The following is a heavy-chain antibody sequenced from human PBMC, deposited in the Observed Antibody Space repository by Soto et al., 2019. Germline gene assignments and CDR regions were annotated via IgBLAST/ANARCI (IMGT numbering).Heavy chain of an antibody. CDR3: ARRSGSSWRFDY. D-gene: IGHD6-13*01. Sequence: RGESLKISCKGSGYSFTSYWISWVRQMPGKGLEWMGRIDPSDSYTNYSPSFQGHVTISADKSISTAYLQWSSLKASDTAMYYCARRSGSSWRFDYWGQGTLVTVSS. CDR2: IDPSDSYT. V-gene: IGHV5-10-1*01. CDR1: GYSFTSYW. J-gene: IGHJ4*02.